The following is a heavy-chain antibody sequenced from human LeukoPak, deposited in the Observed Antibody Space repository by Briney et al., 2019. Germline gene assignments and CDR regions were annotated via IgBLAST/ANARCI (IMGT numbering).Heavy chain of an antibody. J-gene: IGHJ6*02. D-gene: IGHD6-13*01. Sequence: SETLSLTCTVSGGSISSYYWSWIRQPAGKGLEWIGRIYTSGSTNYNPSLKSRVTISVDTSKNQFSLKLSSVTAADTAVYYCARSDSSSWAARYYYGMDVWGQGTTVTVSS. CDR1: GGSISSYY. V-gene: IGHV4-4*07. CDR2: IYTSGST. CDR3: ARSDSSSWAARYYYGMDV.